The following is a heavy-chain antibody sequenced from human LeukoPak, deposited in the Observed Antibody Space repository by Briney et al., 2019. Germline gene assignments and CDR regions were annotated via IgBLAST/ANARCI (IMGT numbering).Heavy chain of an antibody. Sequence: SETLSLTCTVSGGSISSSSYHWGWIRQPPGKGLEWIGSIYYSGSTYYNPSLKSRVTLSVDTSKNQFSLKVRSLTAADTAVYYCARQVVASIHPYYFDYWGQGTLVTVSS. J-gene: IGHJ4*02. V-gene: IGHV4-39*01. CDR2: IYYSGST. D-gene: IGHD5-12*01. CDR3: ARQVVASIHPYYFDY. CDR1: GGSISSSSYH.